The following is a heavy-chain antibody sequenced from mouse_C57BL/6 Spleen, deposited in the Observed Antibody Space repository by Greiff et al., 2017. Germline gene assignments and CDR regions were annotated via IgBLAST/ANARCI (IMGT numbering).Heavy chain of an antibody. CDR2: IYPRSGNT. D-gene: IGHD1-1*01. CDR1: GYTFTSYG. CDR3: ARDPYYYGSSYGMDY. Sequence: QVQQQQSGAELARPGASVKLSCKASGYTFTSYGISWVKQRTGQGLEWIGEIYPRSGNTYYNEKFKGKATLTADKSSSTAYMELRSLTSEDSAVYFCARDPYYYGSSYGMDYWGQGTSVTVSS. J-gene: IGHJ4*01. V-gene: IGHV1-81*01.